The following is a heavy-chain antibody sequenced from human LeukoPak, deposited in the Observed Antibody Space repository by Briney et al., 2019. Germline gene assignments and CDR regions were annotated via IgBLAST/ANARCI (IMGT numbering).Heavy chain of an antibody. CDR2: IYSGGST. J-gene: IGHJ4*02. CDR3: AKDGSGWLRLSNFDY. Sequence: GGSLRLSCAASGFTVSSNYMSWVRQAPGKGLEWVSVIYSGGSTYYADSVKGRFTISRDNSKNTLYLQMNSLRAEDTAVYYCAKDGSGWLRLSNFDYWGQGTLVTVSS. CDR1: GFTVSSNY. D-gene: IGHD5-12*01. V-gene: IGHV3-53*01.